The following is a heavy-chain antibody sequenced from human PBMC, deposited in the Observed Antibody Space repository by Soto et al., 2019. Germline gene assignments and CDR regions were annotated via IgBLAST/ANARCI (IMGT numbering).Heavy chain of an antibody. V-gene: IGHV4-59*12. Sequence: SETLSLTCTVSGGSISSYYWSWIRQPPGKGLEWIGYIYYSGSTNYNPSLKSRVTISVDTSKNQFSLKLSSVTAADTAVYYCARSRGYVSGSYPVAYWGQGTVVTVSS. J-gene: IGHJ4*02. D-gene: IGHD3-10*01. CDR1: GGSISSYY. CDR3: ARSRGYVSGSYPVAY. CDR2: IYYSGST.